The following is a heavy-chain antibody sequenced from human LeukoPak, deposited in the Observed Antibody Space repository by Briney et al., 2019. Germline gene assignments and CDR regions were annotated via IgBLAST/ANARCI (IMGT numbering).Heavy chain of an antibody. D-gene: IGHD5-24*01. J-gene: IGHJ4*02. V-gene: IGHV3-66*01. CDR1: GFIVSSNH. CDR3: ARDVYGDGYNSCDY. CDR2: SGGGP. Sequence: PGGSLRLSCAVSGFIVSSNHMNWVRQAPGKGLEWVSVSGGGPFYADSVKGRFTTSSDSSKNTLFLQMNSLRAEDTAVYYCARDVYGDGYNSCDYWGLGILVTVSS.